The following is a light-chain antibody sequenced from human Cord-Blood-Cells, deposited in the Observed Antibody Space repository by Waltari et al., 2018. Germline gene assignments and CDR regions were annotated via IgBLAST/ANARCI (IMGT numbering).Light chain of an antibody. Sequence: DIVMTQSPDSLAVSLGERATINGKSSQTVLYSSNNKNYLAWYQQKPGQPPKRLIYWASTRESGVPDRFSGSGSGTDFTLTISSLQAEDVAVYYCQQYYSTPFTFGPGTKVDIK. V-gene: IGKV4-1*01. J-gene: IGKJ3*01. CDR2: WAS. CDR1: QTVLYSSNNKNY. CDR3: QQYYSTPFT.